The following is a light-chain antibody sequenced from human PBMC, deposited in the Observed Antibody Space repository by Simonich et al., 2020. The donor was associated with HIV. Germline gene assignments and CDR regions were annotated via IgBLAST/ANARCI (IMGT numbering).Light chain of an antibody. Sequence: DIQMTQSPSTLSGSVGDRVTITCRASQSISSWLAWDQQKPGKAPKLLSYKASSLESGVPSRFSGSGSGTEFTLTIASLQPDDSATYYCQQYNSYWTFGQGTKVEIK. CDR2: KAS. CDR3: QQYNSYWT. V-gene: IGKV1-5*03. CDR1: QSISSW. J-gene: IGKJ1*01.